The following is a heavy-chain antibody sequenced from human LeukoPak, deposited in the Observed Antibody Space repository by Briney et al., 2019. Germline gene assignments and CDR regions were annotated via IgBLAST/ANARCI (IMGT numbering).Heavy chain of an antibody. J-gene: IGHJ4*02. CDR2: ISVYNGDT. D-gene: IGHD3-10*01. Sequence: ASVTVSCKASGYTFVSYGITWVRQAPGQGLEWMGWISVYNGDTKYAQNLQGRVTLTTDTSTSTAYMELRSLRSDDTAVYYCVRGGGFNSGFEYWGQGTLVIVSS. CDR1: GYTFVSYG. V-gene: IGHV1-18*04. CDR3: VRGGGFNSGFEY.